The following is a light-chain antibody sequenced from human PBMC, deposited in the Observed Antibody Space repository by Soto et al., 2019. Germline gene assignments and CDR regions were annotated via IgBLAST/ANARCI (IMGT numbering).Light chain of an antibody. J-gene: IGKJ3*01. CDR1: QGISNY. V-gene: IGKV1-27*01. Sequence: DIQMTQSPSSLSASVGDRVTITCRANQGISNYLAWYQQKPGKVPKLLIYAASTLQSGVPSRFSGSGSGTDFTLTISSLQPEDVATYYCQKYNSVPFTFGPGTKVDI. CDR3: QKYNSVPFT. CDR2: AAS.